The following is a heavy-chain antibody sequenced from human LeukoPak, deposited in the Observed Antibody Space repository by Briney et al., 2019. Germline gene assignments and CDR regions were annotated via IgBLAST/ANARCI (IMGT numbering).Heavy chain of an antibody. J-gene: IGHJ4*02. CDR1: GYTFTSYA. D-gene: IGHD6-19*01. CDR3: ARGLSSGWYIVYSDY. V-gene: IGHV1-3*01. CDR2: INAGNGNT. Sequence: ASVKVSCKASGYTFTSYAMHWVRQAPGQGLEWMGWINAGNGNTKYSQKFQGRVTITRDTSASTAYMELSSLRSEDTAVYYCARGLSSGWYIVYSDYWGQGTLVTVSS.